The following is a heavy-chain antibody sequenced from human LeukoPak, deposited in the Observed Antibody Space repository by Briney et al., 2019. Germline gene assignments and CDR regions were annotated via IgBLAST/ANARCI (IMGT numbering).Heavy chain of an antibody. D-gene: IGHD4-17*01. Sequence: SETLSLTCAVYGGSFSSYYWSWVRQLPGKGLEWIGEVTHSGRTNYNPSLKSRVTISLDTSKNQFSLKLRSVTAADTAMYYCAPIYGDYSDFDSWGQGTLVTVSS. CDR1: GGSFSSYY. J-gene: IGHJ4*02. V-gene: IGHV4-34*01. CDR3: APIYGDYSDFDS. CDR2: VTHSGRT.